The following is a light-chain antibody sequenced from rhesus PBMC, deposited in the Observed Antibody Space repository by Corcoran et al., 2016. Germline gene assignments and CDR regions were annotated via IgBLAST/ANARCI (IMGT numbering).Light chain of an antibody. CDR1: LAICSW. J-gene: IGKJ4*01. CDR2: KAS. CDR3: LQYRSSPLT. Sequence: DIQMTQSPSSLSASLGDTLTITCRASLAICSWLDWFQQKPGKALKLLPDKASTLQSGVPSRLSGGGSGTDFTLTISSLRPEDFATYYCLQYRSSPLTFSGGSKVELK. V-gene: IGKV1-22*01.